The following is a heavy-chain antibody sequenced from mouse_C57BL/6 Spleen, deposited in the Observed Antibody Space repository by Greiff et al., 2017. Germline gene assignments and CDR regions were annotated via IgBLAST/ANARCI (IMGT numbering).Heavy chain of an antibody. D-gene: IGHD1-1*01. CDR3: AIDYGSSYRFAY. Sequence: VQLQESGPELVKPGASVKISCKASGYAFSSSWMNWVKQRPGKGLEWIGRIYPGDGDTNYNGKFKGKATLTADKSSSTAYMQLSSLTSEDSAVYFCAIDYGSSYRFAYWGQGTLVTVSA. J-gene: IGHJ3*01. V-gene: IGHV1-82*01. CDR2: IYPGDGDT. CDR1: GYAFSSSW.